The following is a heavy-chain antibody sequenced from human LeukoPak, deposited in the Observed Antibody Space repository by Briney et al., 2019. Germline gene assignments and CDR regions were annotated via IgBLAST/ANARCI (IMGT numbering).Heavy chain of an antibody. Sequence: PGGSLRLSCAASGFTFDDYAMHWVRQAPGKGLEWVSGISWNSGSIGYADSVKGRFTISRDNAKNSLYLQMNSLRAEDTALYYCTDNSGYWGQGTLVTVSS. D-gene: IGHD4-11*01. CDR1: GFTFDDYA. CDR2: ISWNSGSI. V-gene: IGHV3-9*01. J-gene: IGHJ4*02. CDR3: TDNSGY.